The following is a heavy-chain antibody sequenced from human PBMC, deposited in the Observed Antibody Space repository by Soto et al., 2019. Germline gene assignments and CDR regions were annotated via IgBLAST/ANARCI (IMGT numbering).Heavy chain of an antibody. Sequence: ASVKVSCKVSGYTLTELSMHWVRQAPGKGLEWMGGFDPEDGETIYAQKFQGRVTMTEDTSTDTAYMELSSLRSEDTAVYYCATGFPSRRYSGSYYYYGMDVWGQGTTVTVSS. CDR2: FDPEDGET. D-gene: IGHD1-26*01. CDR3: ATGFPSRRYSGSYYYYGMDV. J-gene: IGHJ6*02. V-gene: IGHV1-24*01. CDR1: GYTLTELS.